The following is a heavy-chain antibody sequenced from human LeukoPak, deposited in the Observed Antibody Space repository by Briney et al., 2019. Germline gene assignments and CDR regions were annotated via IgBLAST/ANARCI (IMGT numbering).Heavy chain of an antibody. CDR2: MNPISGNT. J-gene: IGHJ4*02. CDR3: ARGRYYTYYYDSSGYQTFDY. CDR1: GYTFISYD. V-gene: IGHV1-8*01. D-gene: IGHD3-22*01. Sequence: AASVKVSCKASGYTFISYDINWVRQATGQGLEWMGWMNPISGNTGYAQKFQGRVTMTRNTSISTAYMELSSLRSEDTAVYYCARGRYYTYYYDSSGYQTFDYWGQGTLVTVSS.